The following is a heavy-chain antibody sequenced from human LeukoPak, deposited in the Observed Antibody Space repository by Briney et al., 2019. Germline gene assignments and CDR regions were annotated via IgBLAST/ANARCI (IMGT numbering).Heavy chain of an antibody. J-gene: IGHJ3*02. D-gene: IGHD3-22*01. CDR2: IYTSGST. CDR1: GGSFSDFY. Sequence: SETLSLTCAVSGGSFSDFYWSWIRQPAGKGLEWIGRIYTSGSTNYNPSLKSRVTMSVDTSKNQFSLKLSSVTAADTAVYYCARDLYIDSSGYDAFDIWGQGTMVTVSS. CDR3: ARDLYIDSSGYDAFDI. V-gene: IGHV4-4*07.